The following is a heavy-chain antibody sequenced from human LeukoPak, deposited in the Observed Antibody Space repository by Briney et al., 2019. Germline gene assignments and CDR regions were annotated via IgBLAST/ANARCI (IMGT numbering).Heavy chain of an antibody. CDR3: ARPELRYYDFWSGYSFDY. V-gene: IGHV4-34*01. J-gene: IGHJ4*02. CDR1: GGSFSGYY. CDR2: INHSGST. D-gene: IGHD3-3*01. Sequence: SETLSLTCAVYGGSFSGYYWSWIRQPPGKGPEWIGEINHSGSTNYNPSLKSRVTISVDTSKNQFSLRLSSVTAADTAVYYCARPELRYYDFWSGYSFDYWGQGTLVTVSS.